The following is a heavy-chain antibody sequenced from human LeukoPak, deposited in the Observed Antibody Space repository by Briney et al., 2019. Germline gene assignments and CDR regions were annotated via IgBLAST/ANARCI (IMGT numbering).Heavy chain of an antibody. CDR2: ISGSGGST. V-gene: IGHV3-23*01. CDR3: AKVSSGNYPEMAIDY. D-gene: IGHD3-22*01. CDR1: GFTFNAYA. J-gene: IGHJ4*02. Sequence: GGSLRLSCAASGFTFNAYAMSWVRQAPGKGLEWVSSISGSGGSTYYADSVKGRFTISRDNSKNTLYLQMNSLRAEDTAVYYCAKVSSGNYPEMAIDYWGQGTLVTVSS.